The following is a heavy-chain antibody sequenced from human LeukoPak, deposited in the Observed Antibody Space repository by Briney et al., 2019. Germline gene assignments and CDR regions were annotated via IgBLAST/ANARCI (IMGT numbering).Heavy chain of an antibody. J-gene: IGHJ4*02. V-gene: IGHV3-7*01. D-gene: IGHD5-24*01. CDR1: GFTFSSYS. CDR2: IKQDGSEK. Sequence: PGGSLRLSCAASGFTFSSYSMNWVRQAPGKGLEWVANIKQDGSEKYYVDSVKGRFTISRDNAKNSLYLQMNSLRAEDTAVYYCARVKDGYNYRFYFDYWGQGTLVTVSS. CDR3: ARVKDGYNYRFYFDY.